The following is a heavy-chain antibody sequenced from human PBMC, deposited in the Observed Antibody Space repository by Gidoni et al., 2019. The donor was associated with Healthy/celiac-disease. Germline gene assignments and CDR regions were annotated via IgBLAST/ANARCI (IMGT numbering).Heavy chain of an antibody. CDR1: GFTFSSYS. V-gene: IGHV3-21*01. CDR2: ISSSSSYI. CDR3: ARDPGKRIAVAGTRTPWFDP. J-gene: IGHJ5*02. Sequence: EVQLVESGGGLVKPGGSLRLSCAASGFTFSSYSMNWVRQAPGKGLEWVSSISSSSSYIYYADSVKGRFTISRDNAKNSLYLQMNSLRAEDTAVYYCARDPGKRIAVAGTRTPWFDPWGQGTLVTVSS. D-gene: IGHD6-19*01.